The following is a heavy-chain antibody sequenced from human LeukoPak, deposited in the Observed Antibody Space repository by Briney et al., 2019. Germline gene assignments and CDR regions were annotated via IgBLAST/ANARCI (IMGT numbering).Heavy chain of an antibody. CDR3: ARDGYLAVDY. CDR2: IYYSGST. V-gene: IGHV4-59*12. Sequence: SETLSLTCTVSGGSISSYYWSWIRQPPGKGLEWIGYIYYSGSTNYNPSLKSRVTISVDTSKNQFSLKLSSVTAADTAVYYCARDGYLAVDYWGQGTLVTVSS. D-gene: IGHD2-2*03. CDR1: GGSISSYY. J-gene: IGHJ4*02.